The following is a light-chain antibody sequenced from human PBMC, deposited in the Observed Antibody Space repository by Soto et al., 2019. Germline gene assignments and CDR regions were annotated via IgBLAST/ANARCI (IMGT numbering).Light chain of an antibody. CDR3: SSYTSSSTLV. CDR1: SSDVGGYNY. CDR2: DVS. Sequence: QSVLTQPASVSGSPGQSITISCTGTSSDVGGYNYVSWYQQHPGKVPKLMIYDVSNRPSGVSNRFSGSKSGNTASLTISGLQAEDEADYYCSSYTSSSTLVFGTGTSHRP. J-gene: IGLJ1*01. V-gene: IGLV2-14*01.